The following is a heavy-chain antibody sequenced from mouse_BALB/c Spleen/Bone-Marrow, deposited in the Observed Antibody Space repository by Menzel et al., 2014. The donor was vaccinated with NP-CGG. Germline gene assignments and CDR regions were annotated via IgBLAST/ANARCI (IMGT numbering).Heavy chain of an antibody. J-gene: IGHJ3*01. CDR3: ARDCGYDAGFAWFVY. CDR1: GYTFTTYW. Sequence: VQLQQSGAELVKPGASVKLSCRASGYTFTTYWMHWVKQRPGQGLEWIGEINPSNGRTNYNEKFKSKATLTVDKSSSTAYMQLSSLTSEDSAVHYCARDCGYDAGFAWFVYWGQGTLVTVSA. D-gene: IGHD2-2*01. CDR2: INPSNGRT. V-gene: IGHV1S81*02.